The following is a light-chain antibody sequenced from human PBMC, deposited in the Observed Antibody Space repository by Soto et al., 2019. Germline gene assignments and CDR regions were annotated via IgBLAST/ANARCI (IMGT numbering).Light chain of an antibody. J-gene: IGKJ5*01. CDR2: GAS. V-gene: IGKV3-15*01. CDR3: QQYNNWLEIT. Sequence: EIVMTQSPATLSVSPGERATLSCRASQSVSSNLAWYQQKPGQAPRLLIYGASTRATGIPARFSGSGSGTEFTLTMSSLQSEDFEVYYCQQYNNWLEITFGQGTRLEIK. CDR1: QSVSSN.